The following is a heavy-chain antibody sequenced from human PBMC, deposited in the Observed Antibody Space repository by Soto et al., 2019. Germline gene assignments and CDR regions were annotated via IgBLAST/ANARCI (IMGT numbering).Heavy chain of an antibody. CDR1: GFTFSSFD. V-gene: IGHV3-21*06. Sequence: EVQLVESGGGLVKPGGSLRLSCATSGFTFSSFDMDWVRQAPGKGLEWVSSIHRASTYIYYADSVRGRFTISRDNAKSSLYLQMNSLTVEDTAVYYCARRAVTTYHFFDYGGQGALVTVSS. D-gene: IGHD4-17*01. J-gene: IGHJ4*02. CDR2: IHRASTYI. CDR3: ARRAVTTYHFFDY.